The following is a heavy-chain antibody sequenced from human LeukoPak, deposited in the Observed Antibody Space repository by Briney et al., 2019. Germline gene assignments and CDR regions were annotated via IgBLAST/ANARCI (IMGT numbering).Heavy chain of an antibody. J-gene: IGHJ6*03. CDR1: GGSINSTRYY. Sequence: SETLSLTCTVSGGSINSTRYYWGWIRQPPGKGLEWIRSIYYSGDTHYNPSLRSRVTISVDTSKNQFSLRMHSMTAADTSFYYCATGSMTTRYYYYFHMDVWGTGTTVTVSS. V-gene: IGHV4-39*01. CDR3: ATGSMTTRYYYYFHMDV. D-gene: IGHD4-11*01. CDR2: IYYSGDT.